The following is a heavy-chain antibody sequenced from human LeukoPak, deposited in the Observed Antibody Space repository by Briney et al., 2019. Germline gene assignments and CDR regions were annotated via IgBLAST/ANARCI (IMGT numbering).Heavy chain of an antibody. V-gene: IGHV1-69*13. CDR2: IIPIFGTA. CDR1: GGTFSSYA. CDR3: ARDPAVAGTNYYYYGMDV. D-gene: IGHD6-19*01. J-gene: IGHJ6*02. Sequence: SVKVSCKASGGTFSSYAISWVRQAPGQGLEWMGGIIPIFGTANYAQKFQGRVTITADESTSTAYMELSSLRSEDTAVYYCARDPAVAGTNYYYYGMDVWGQGTTVTVSS.